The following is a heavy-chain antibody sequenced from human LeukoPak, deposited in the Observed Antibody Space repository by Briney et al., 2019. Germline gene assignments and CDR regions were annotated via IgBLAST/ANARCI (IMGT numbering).Heavy chain of an antibody. J-gene: IGHJ4*02. Sequence: SETLSLTCTVSGDSMSNGGYFWSWIRQHPGKGLEWIGYIYYTGSTTYNPSLQSRVTMSVDTSKNNFSLRLNPVTAADTAVYFCARGLPGARIPYHFDSWGQGTLVAVSS. D-gene: IGHD1-1*01. V-gene: IGHV4-31*03. CDR1: GDSMSNGGYF. CDR3: ARGLPGARIPYHFDS. CDR2: IYYTGST.